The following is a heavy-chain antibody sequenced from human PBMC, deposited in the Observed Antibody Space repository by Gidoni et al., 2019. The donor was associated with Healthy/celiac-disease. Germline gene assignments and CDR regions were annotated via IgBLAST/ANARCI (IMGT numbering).Heavy chain of an antibody. CDR2: ISSSSSYI. CDR1: GFTFSSYS. V-gene: IGHV3-21*01. D-gene: IGHD6-13*01. CDR3: ARAPKAGDFDY. Sequence: EVQMVESGGGVVKPGGSRRLSCAASGFTFSSYSMTWVRQAPGKGLEWVSSISSSSSYIYYADSVKGRFTISRDNAKNSLYLQMNSLRAEDTAVYYCARAPKAGDFDYWGQGTLVTVSS. J-gene: IGHJ4*02.